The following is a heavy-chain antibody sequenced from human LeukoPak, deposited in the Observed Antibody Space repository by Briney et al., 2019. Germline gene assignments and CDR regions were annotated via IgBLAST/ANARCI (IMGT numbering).Heavy chain of an antibody. J-gene: IGHJ5*02. CDR2: INPNSGGT. D-gene: IGHD4-11*01. CDR1: GYTFTGYY. V-gene: IGHV1-2*04. CDR3: ARAQTTVKWFDP. Sequence: ASVKVSCKASGYTFTGYYMHWVRQAPGQGLEWMGWINPNSGGTNYAQKFQGWVTMTRDTSTSTVYMELSSLRSEDTAVYYCARAQTTVKWFDPWGQGTLVTVSS.